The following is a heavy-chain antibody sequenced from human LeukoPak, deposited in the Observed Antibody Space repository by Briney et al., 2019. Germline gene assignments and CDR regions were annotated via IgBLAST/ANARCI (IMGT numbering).Heavy chain of an antibody. CDR2: IRYVGSDK. CDR1: GFIFSSYG. J-gene: IGHJ5*02. Sequence: GGSLRLSCAASGFIFSSYGMHWVRPAPGKGLEWVAFIRYVGSDKFYADSLKGPFTLPRDNSKKTLYLQMSSLRADGTAVYYCAARPYCTTATCPKTNWFDPWGKGTLVTVSS. V-gene: IGHV3-30*02. CDR3: AARPYCTTATCPKTNWFDP. D-gene: IGHD2-8*01.